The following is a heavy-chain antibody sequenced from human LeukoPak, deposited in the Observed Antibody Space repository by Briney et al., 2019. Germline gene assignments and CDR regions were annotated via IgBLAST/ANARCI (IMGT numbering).Heavy chain of an antibody. CDR3: AKSGYSSSWYLY. CDR1: GFSFASEA. D-gene: IGHD6-13*01. Sequence: GGSLRLSCVVSGFSFASEAMSWVRQSPGRGLEWVSSISPGGGTTYYADSVKGRFTISRDNSKNTLYLQMNSLRAEDTAVYYCAKSGYSSSWYLYWGQGTLVTVSS. J-gene: IGHJ4*02. CDR2: ISPGGGTT. V-gene: IGHV3-23*01.